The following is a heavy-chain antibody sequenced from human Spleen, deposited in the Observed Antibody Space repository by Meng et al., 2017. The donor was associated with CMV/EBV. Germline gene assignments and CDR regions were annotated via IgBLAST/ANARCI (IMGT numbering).Heavy chain of an antibody. J-gene: IGHJ4*02. D-gene: IGHD3-22*01. Sequence: ASVKVSCKASGYTFIGYYMHWVRQAPGQGLEWMGWINTNNSDTNYAQKFQERVTMTRDTSISSAYMELSSLRSDDTAVYYCARDRKGYDPSGPDHYWGQGTLVTVSS. CDR2: INTNNSDT. V-gene: IGHV1-2*02. CDR1: GYTFIGYY. CDR3: ARDRKGYDPSGPDHY.